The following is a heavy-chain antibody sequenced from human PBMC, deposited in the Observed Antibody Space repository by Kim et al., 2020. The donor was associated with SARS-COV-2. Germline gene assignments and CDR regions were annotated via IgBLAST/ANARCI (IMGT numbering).Heavy chain of an antibody. CDR2: IWYDGSNK. J-gene: IGHJ6*02. D-gene: IGHD3-10*01. V-gene: IGHV3-33*06. Sequence: GGSLRLSCAASGFTFSSYGMHWVRQAPGKGLEWVAVIWYDGSNKYYADSVKGRFTISRDNSKNTLYLQMNSLRAEDTAVYYCAKDLSPPITMVRGAGRYGMDVWGQGATVTVSS. CDR3: AKDLSPPITMVRGAGRYGMDV. CDR1: GFTFSSYG.